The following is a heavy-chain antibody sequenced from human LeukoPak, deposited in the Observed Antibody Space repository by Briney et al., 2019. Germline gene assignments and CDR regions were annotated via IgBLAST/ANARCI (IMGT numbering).Heavy chain of an antibody. V-gene: IGHV3-21*01. J-gene: IGHJ5*02. D-gene: IGHD6-13*01. CDR1: GFTFSSYS. CDR3: AVAAAGNWFDP. Sequence: GGSLRLSCAASGFTFSSYSMNWVRQAPGEGLEWVSSISSSSSYIYYADSVKGRFTISRDNAKNSLYLQMNSLRAEDTAVYYCAVAAAGNWFDPWGQGTLVTVSS. CDR2: ISSSSSYI.